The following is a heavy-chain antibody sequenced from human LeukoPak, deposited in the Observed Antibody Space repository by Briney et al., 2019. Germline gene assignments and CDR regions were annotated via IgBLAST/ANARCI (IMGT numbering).Heavy chain of an antibody. Sequence: SETLSLTCTVSGGSVSSGSYYWSWIRQPPGKGLEWIGYIYYSGSTNYNPSLKSRVTISVDTSKNQFSLKLSSVTAADTAVYYCAREGTGYGAFDIWGQGTMVTVSS. J-gene: IGHJ3*02. CDR1: GGSVSSGSYY. CDR2: IYYSGST. D-gene: IGHD2-8*02. CDR3: AREGTGYGAFDI. V-gene: IGHV4-61*01.